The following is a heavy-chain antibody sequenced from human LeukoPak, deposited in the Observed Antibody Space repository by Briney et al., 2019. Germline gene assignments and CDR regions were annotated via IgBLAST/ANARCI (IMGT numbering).Heavy chain of an antibody. CDR3: ARDDTAMVNTFDY. V-gene: IGHV4-34*01. CDR1: GGSFSGYY. J-gene: IGHJ4*02. Sequence: SETLSLTCAVYGGSFSGYYWSWIRQPPGKGLEWIGEINHSGSTNYNPSLKSRVTISVDTSKNQFSLKLSSVTAADTAVYYCARDDTAMVNTFDYWGQGTLVTVSS. D-gene: IGHD5-18*01. CDR2: INHSGST.